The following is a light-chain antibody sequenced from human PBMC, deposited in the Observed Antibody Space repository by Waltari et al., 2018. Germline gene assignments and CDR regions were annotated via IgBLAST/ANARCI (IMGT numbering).Light chain of an antibody. J-gene: IGKJ3*01. V-gene: IGKV1-27*01. CDR1: QDISNY. CDR2: GTS. CDR3: QKYNSEPLT. Sequence: DIQMTQSPSSLSASGGDRVTITCRASQDISNYLAWYQQKPGKVPKLLIYGTSTSQPGVPSRFSGSGSGTDYTLTISSLQPEDVATYYCQKYNSEPLTFGPGTRVDIK.